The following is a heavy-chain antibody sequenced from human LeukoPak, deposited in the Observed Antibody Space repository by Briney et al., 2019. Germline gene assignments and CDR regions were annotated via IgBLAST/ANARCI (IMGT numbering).Heavy chain of an antibody. CDR1: GGSTSSTSYY. J-gene: IGHJ4*02. V-gene: IGHV4-39*01. CDR3: ARSYCSSTSCYASGYFDY. D-gene: IGHD2-2*01. Sequence: PSETLSLTCTVSGGSTSSTSYYWGWIRQPPGKGLEWIASIYYSGSTYYNPSLKSRVTISVDTSKNQFSLRLNSVTAADTAVYYCARSYCSSTSCYASGYFDYWGQGTLVTVSS. CDR2: IYYSGST.